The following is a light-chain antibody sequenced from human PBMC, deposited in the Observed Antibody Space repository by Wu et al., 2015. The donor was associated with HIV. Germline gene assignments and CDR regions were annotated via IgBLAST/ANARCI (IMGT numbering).Light chain of an antibody. Sequence: DIQMTQSPSSVSASVGDSVTMTCRASQGIGDSLAWYQQKPGKAPKLLIYSASSLSRGVPSRFRGSGFGTDFSLTISSLQPEDFAAYYCQQADSFPYSFGQGTKGGDQT. J-gene: IGKJ2*03. CDR2: SAS. CDR3: QQADSFPYS. V-gene: IGKV1-12*01. CDR1: QGIGDS.